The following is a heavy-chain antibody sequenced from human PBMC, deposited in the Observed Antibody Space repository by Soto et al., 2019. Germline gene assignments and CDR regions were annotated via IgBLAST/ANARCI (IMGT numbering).Heavy chain of an antibody. CDR2: ISGSSSGT. D-gene: IGHD6-19*01. J-gene: IGHJ6*02. CDR3: AKDRSENFWVYYYAMDV. CDR1: GFNFGAYA. Sequence: EARLLESGGGLIQPGGSLRLSCEASGFNFGAYAMSWVRQDPGKGLEWVSGISGSSSGTYYTDSVKGRFTISRDNSKNTVYLQMNSLRGEDTAVYYCAKDRSENFWVYYYAMDVWGQGTAVTVSS. V-gene: IGHV3-23*01.